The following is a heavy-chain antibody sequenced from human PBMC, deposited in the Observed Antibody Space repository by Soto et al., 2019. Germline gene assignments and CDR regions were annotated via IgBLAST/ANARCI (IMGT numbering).Heavy chain of an antibody. CDR3: ARRGYIDH. CDR1: GYSFTTYW. CDR2: IDPGDSDT. Sequence: LKISCKGSGYSFTTYWINWVRQMPGKGLEWMGRIDPGDSDTIYSPSFQGHVTISADKSISTAYLQWSSLKASDTAMYYCARRGYIDHWGQGTLVTVSS. V-gene: IGHV5-10-1*01. J-gene: IGHJ4*02.